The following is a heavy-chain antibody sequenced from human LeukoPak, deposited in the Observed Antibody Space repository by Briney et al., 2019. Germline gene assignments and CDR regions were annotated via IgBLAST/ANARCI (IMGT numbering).Heavy chain of an antibody. CDR3: ARGAILWWGPDI. CDR1: GFTFSSYE. V-gene: IGHV3-48*03. D-gene: IGHD2-21*01. CDR2: ISSSGSTI. J-gene: IGHJ3*02. Sequence: PGGSLRLSCAASGFTFSSYEMNWVRQAPGKGLEWVSYISSSGSTIYYADSVKGRFTISRDNAKNSLYLQMNSLRAEDTAVYYCARGAILWWGPDIWGQGTMVTVSS.